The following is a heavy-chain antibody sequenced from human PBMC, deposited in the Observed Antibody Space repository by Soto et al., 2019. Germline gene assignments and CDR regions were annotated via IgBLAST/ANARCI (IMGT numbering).Heavy chain of an antibody. CDR1: GDSVSSKSAA. CDR2: TYYRSKWST. V-gene: IGHV6-1*01. Sequence: SQTLPLTCAISGDSVSSKSAAWNWIRQSPSRGLEWLGRTYYRSKWSTDYAISVKSRITINPDTSKNQFSLQLKSVTPGDTAVYYCTRALSGSYDHWGQGTLVTVSS. D-gene: IGHD1-26*01. J-gene: IGHJ5*02. CDR3: TRALSGSYDH.